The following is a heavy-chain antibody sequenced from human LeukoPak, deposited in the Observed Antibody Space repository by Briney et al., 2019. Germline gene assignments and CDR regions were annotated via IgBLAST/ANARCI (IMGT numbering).Heavy chain of an antibody. CDR1: GYTFTSYD. CDR3: ARGLYCSGGSCYSSDAFDI. CDR2: MNPNSGNT. Sequence: APVKVSCKASGYTFTSYDINWVRQATGQGLEWMGWMNPNSGNTGYAQKFQGRVTMTRNTSISTAYMELSSLRSEDTAVYYCARGLYCSGGSCYSSDAFDIWGQGTMVTVSS. J-gene: IGHJ3*02. D-gene: IGHD2-15*01. V-gene: IGHV1-8*01.